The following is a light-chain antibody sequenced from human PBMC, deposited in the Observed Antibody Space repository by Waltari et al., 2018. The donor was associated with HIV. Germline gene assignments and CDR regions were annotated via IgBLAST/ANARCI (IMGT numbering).Light chain of an antibody. V-gene: IGLV2-23*02. J-gene: IGLJ1*01. Sequence: QSALTQPASVSGSPGQSITISCTGTSSDVGSYNLVSWYQQYPGKAPKLMIYEVSKRPSGVSNRFSGSKSGNTASLTISGLQAEDEADYYCCSYAATSTFGFGTGTKVTVL. CDR1: SSDVGSYNL. CDR3: CSYAATSTFG. CDR2: EVS.